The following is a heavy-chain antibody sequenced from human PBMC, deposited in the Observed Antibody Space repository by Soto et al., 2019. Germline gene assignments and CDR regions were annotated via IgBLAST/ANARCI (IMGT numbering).Heavy chain of an antibody. Sequence: QVQLVQSEAEVKKPGSSVKVSCKSSGGTFSSDSISWVRQAPGQGLEWMGGIIPISRTPTYAQKFQGRVTITADESTRAAYIEVSSLTSEDTAVYYCARGVASSDWGQGTLVIVSS. D-gene: IGHD5-12*01. CDR3: ARGVASSD. J-gene: IGHJ4*02. CDR1: GGTFSSDS. CDR2: IIPISRTP. V-gene: IGHV1-69*01.